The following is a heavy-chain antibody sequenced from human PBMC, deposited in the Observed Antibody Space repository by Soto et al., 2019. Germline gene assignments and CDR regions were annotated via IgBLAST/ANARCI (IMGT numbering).Heavy chain of an antibody. Sequence: QVQLVESGGGVVQPGRSLRLSCAASGFTFSSYAMHWVRQAPGKGLEWVAVISYDGSNKYYADSVKGRFTISRDNSKNTLYLQMNSLRAEDTAVYYCAREGFGVVAAIYYYYYGMDVWGQRTTVTVSS. CDR3: AREGFGVVAAIYYYYYGMDV. CDR1: GFTFSSYA. J-gene: IGHJ6*02. V-gene: IGHV3-30-3*01. CDR2: ISYDGSNK. D-gene: IGHD2-15*01.